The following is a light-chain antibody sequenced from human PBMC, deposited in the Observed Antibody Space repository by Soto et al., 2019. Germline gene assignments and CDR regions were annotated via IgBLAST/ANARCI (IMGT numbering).Light chain of an antibody. CDR2: TAS. CDR1: QTVGNNY. J-gene: IGKJ2*01. CDR3: HQHATSPLT. Sequence: EIVLTQSPGTLSLSPGERATLSCGASQTVGNNYLAWYQQKPGQAPRLLIYTASFRATGIPDRFSGSGSGTDFTLTVSRLEPEDFAMYYCHQHATSPLTFGQGTTLEI. V-gene: IGKV3-20*01.